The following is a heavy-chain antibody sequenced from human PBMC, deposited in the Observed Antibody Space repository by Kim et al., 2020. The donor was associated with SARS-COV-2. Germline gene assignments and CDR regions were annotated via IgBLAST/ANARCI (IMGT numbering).Heavy chain of an antibody. V-gene: IGHV4-39*01. J-gene: IGHJ4*02. CDR3: AIHRHYYDSSGFQFDY. CDR1: GGSISSSSYY. CDR2: IYYSGST. Sequence: SETLSLTCTVSGGSISSSSYYWGWIRQPPGKGLEWIGSIYYSGSTYYNPSLKSRVTISVDTSKNQFSLKLSSVTAADTAVYYCAIHRHYYDSSGFQFDYWGQGTLVTVSS. D-gene: IGHD3-22*01.